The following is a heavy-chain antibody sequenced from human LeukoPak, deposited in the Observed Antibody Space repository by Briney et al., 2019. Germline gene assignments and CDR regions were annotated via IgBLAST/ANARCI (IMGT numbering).Heavy chain of an antibody. CDR1: GFTFSSFA. CDR3: AKREASGTYDSFDY. V-gene: IGHV3-23*01. D-gene: IGHD1-26*01. Sequence: GPLRLFCAASGFTFSSFAMGWGRQAPGKGLEWVSAISGSGGSTSYADSVKGRFTMSRDNSRNTLYLQMNSLRADDTAVYYCAKREASGTYDSFDYWGQGTRVTVSS. CDR2: ISGSGGST. J-gene: IGHJ4*02.